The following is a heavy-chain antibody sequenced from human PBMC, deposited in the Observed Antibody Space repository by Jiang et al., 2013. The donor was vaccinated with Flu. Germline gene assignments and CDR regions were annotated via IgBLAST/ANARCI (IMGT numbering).Heavy chain of an antibody. CDR3: ARGYHNYYYGMDV. D-gene: IGHD5-18*01. V-gene: IGHV5-10-1*01. CDR2: IDPSDSYT. J-gene: IGHJ6*04. CDR1: GYSFTSYW. Sequence: GYSFTSYWISWVRRCPESWSGWEIDPSDSYTNYSPSFQGHVTISADKSISTAYLQWSSLKASDTAMYYCARGYHNYYYGMDVWGKGTTVTVSS.